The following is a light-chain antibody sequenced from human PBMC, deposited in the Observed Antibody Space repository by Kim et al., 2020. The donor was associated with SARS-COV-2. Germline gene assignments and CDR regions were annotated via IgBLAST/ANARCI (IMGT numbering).Light chain of an antibody. V-gene: IGKV3-15*01. CDR3: KQYNNSPYT. J-gene: IGKJ2*01. CDR2: GAS. CDR1: QSVSSN. Sequence: EIVMTQSPATLSVSPGERATLSCRASQSVSSNLAWYQQKPRQAPRLLIYGASTSASGIPARSSGSGSGTELTLPISSLQSADFAVSYCKQYNNSPYTSGQGTKLEF.